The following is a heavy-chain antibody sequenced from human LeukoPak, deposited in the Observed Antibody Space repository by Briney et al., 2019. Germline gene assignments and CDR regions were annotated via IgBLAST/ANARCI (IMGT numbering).Heavy chain of an antibody. CDR1: GGSISSYY. D-gene: IGHD5-24*01. J-gene: IGHJ3*01. CDR2: IFYGGDT. V-gene: IGHV4-39*07. Sequence: PSETLSLTCTVSGGSISSYYWGWIRQPPGKGLEWIGNIFYGGDTHKNPSLKSRVTISLDTSKNQFSLNLTSVTAADTAVYFCGRDDGGFDVWGQGTMVTVSS. CDR3: GRDDGGFDV.